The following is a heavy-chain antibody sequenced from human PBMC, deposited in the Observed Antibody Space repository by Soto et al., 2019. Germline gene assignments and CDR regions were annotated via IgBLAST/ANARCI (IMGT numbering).Heavy chain of an antibody. D-gene: IGHD6-13*01. CDR3: AKDEGAAVESPGD. CDR1: GFIFDDFT. V-gene: IGHV3-43*01. J-gene: IGHJ4*01. Sequence: GGSLRLSCAASGFIFDDFTMHSVRLVPGKGLQWVSYINWDGRIAMYADSVKGRFTISRDNTNNHLYLQMNSLRSDDTALYYCAKDEGAAVESPGDWGHGTLVTVSS. CDR2: INWDGRIA.